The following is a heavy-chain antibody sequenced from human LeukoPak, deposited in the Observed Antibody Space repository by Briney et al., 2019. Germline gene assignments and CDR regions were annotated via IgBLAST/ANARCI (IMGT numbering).Heavy chain of an antibody. Sequence: GGSLRLSCAVSGFTFSSYAMSWVRQAPGKGLEWVSAIDDSGGSTYYADSVKGRFTISRDNAKNTLYLQMNSLRAEDTAVYYRARDAVEYSSSCDYWGQGTLVTVSS. CDR1: GFTFSSYA. J-gene: IGHJ4*02. CDR3: ARDAVEYSSSCDY. D-gene: IGHD6-13*01. V-gene: IGHV3-23*01. CDR2: IDDSGGST.